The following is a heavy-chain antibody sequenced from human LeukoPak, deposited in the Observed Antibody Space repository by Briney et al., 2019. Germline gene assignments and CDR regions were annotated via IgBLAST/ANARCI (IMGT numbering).Heavy chain of an antibody. CDR1: GFTFSSYW. CDR3: AKDPNGDYIGAFDI. J-gene: IGHJ3*02. Sequence: GGSLRLSCAASGFTFSSYWMHWVRQAPGKGLVWVSRINTDGSSTTYADSVKGRFTISRDNAKNTLYLQMNSLRADDTAVYYCAKDPNGDYIGAFDIWGQGSMVTVSS. D-gene: IGHD4-17*01. CDR2: INTDGSST. V-gene: IGHV3-74*01.